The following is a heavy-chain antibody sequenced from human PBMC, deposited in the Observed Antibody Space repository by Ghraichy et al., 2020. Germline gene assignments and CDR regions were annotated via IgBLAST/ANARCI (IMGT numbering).Heavy chain of an antibody. CDR1: GLTFSNYN. V-gene: IGHV3-21*01. CDR3: ARGFGVVRFYYFYGLDV. J-gene: IGHJ6*02. D-gene: IGHD3-3*01. CDR2: ISVSGRNN. Sequence: GESLNISCAASGLTFSNYNMNWVRQAPGKGLEWVSSISVSGRNNFYADSVKGRFPISRDKAKNSLYLQMKSLRAEDTAVYFCARGFGVVRFYYFYGLDVWGQGTTVTVSS.